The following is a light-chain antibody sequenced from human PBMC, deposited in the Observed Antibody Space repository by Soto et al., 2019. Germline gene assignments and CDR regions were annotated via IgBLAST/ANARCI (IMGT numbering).Light chain of an antibody. V-gene: IGLV1-40*01. CDR1: SSNIGAGYD. CDR2: GNS. J-gene: IGLJ2*01. CDR3: QYYDSSLSGVV. Sequence: QSVLTQPPSVSGAPGQRVTISCTGSSSNIGAGYDVHWYQQFPGTAPKLLIYGNSNRPSGVPDRFSGSKSGTSASLAITGLQLEDEADYYCQYYDSSLSGVVFGGGTKLTVL.